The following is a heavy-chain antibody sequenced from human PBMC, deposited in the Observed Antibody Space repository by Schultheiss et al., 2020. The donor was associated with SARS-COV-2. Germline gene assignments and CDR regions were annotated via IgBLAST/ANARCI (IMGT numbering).Heavy chain of an antibody. V-gene: IGHV3-9*01. CDR3: AKDIVRQQLVWGNWFDP. Sequence: GGSLRLSCAASGFTFSSYAMHWVRQAPGKGLEWVSGISWNSGSIGYADSVKGRFTISRDNAKNSLYLQMNSLRAEDTALYYCAKDIVRQQLVWGNWFDPWGQGTLVTVSS. D-gene: IGHD6-13*01. CDR2: ISWNSGSI. CDR1: GFTFSSYA. J-gene: IGHJ5*02.